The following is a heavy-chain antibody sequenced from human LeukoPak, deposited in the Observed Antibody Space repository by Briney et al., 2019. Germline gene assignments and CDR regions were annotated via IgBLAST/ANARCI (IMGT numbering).Heavy chain of an antibody. J-gene: IGHJ5*02. V-gene: IGHV4-34*01. Sequence: PSETLSLTCAVYGGSFSGYYWSWIRQPPGNGLEWIGEINHSGSTNYNPSLKSRVTISVDTSKNQFSLKLSSVTAADTAVYYCARGSDCSSTSCYYNWFDPWGQGTLVTVSS. D-gene: IGHD2-2*01. CDR3: ARGSDCSSTSCYYNWFDP. CDR1: GGSFSGYY. CDR2: INHSGST.